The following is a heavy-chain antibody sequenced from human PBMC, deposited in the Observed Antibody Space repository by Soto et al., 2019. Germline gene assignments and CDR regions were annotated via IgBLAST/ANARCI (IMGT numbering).Heavy chain of an antibody. CDR2: VFYTGFT. J-gene: IGHJ4*02. Sequence: SETLSLTCAVSGASISGSYYYWAWLRQSPGKGPEWIGSVFYTGFTSYNPSLESRVSVSVDTSKSQFSLKLNAVTAADMAVYYCATSQKGYNWNYFDHWGQGALVTVSS. V-gene: IGHV4-39*01. CDR3: ATSQKGYNWNYFDH. D-gene: IGHD1-20*01. CDR1: GASISGSYYY.